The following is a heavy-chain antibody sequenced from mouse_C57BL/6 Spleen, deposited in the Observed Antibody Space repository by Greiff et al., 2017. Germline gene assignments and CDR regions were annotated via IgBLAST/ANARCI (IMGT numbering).Heavy chain of an antibody. V-gene: IGHV1-76*01. CDR1: GYTFTDYY. D-gene: IGHD1-1*01. Sequence: QVQLQQSGAELVRPGASVKLSCKASGYTFTDYYINWVKQRPGQGLEWIARIYPGSGNTYYNEKFKGKATLTAEKSSSTAYMQLSSLTSEDSAVYFCARCYYGSHYFDYWGQGTTLTVSS. J-gene: IGHJ2*01. CDR3: ARCYYGSHYFDY. CDR2: IYPGSGNT.